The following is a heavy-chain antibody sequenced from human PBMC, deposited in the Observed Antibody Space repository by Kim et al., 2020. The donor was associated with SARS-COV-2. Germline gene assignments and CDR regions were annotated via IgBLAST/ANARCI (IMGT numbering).Heavy chain of an antibody. CDR1: GGSFSGYY. CDR2: INHSGST. Sequence: SETLSLTCAVYGGSFSGYYWSWIRQPPGKGLEWIGEINHSGSTNYNPSLKSRVTISVDTSKNQFSLKLSSVTAADTAVYYCARGLAARDFDYWGQGTLVT. D-gene: IGHD6-6*01. CDR3: ARGLAARDFDY. J-gene: IGHJ4*02. V-gene: IGHV4-34*01.